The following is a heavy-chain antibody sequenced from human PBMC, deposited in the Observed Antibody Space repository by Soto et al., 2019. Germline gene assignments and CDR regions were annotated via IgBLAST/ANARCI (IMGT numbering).Heavy chain of an antibody. CDR2: IRSKAYGGTT. D-gene: IGHD1-1*01. Sequence: GGSLRLACAASGFTLSISSMNWVRQAPGKGLEWVGFIRSKAYGGTTEYAASVKGRFTISRDDSKSIAYLQMNSLKTEDTAVYYCTRGGNWNDDWFDYWGQGTLVTVSS. V-gene: IGHV3-49*04. CDR1: GFTLSISS. CDR3: TRGGNWNDDWFDY. J-gene: IGHJ4*02.